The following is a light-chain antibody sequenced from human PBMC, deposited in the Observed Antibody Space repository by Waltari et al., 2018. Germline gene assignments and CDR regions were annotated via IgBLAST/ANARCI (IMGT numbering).Light chain of an antibody. CDR1: NIGSRS. J-gene: IGLJ2*01. V-gene: IGLV3-21*02. Sequence: SYFLTQPPSVSVAPGQTARVTCGGNNIGSRSVQWYQQKPGQAPALVIYDDTARPSGIPQRFSGSNSGNTATLTINSVEAGDEADYYCQLWDSTADVVFGAGTKLTVL. CDR3: QLWDSTADVV. CDR2: DDT.